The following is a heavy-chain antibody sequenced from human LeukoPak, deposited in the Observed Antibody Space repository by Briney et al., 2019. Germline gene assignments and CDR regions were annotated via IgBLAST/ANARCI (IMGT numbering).Heavy chain of an antibody. CDR1: GFTFSRNV. V-gene: IGHV3-30*01. J-gene: IGHJ6*03. D-gene: IGHD3-10*01. Sequence: GSSLRLSCAASGFTFSRNVMHWVRQAPGKGLEWVALISYDGNNKFYADSVTGRFTISRDNSRNTLYLQMNSLSGEDAAVYSCARGGIPTGPYYYFYYIDVWGKGTAVTVSS. CDR2: ISYDGNNK. CDR3: ARGGIPTGPYYYFYYIDV.